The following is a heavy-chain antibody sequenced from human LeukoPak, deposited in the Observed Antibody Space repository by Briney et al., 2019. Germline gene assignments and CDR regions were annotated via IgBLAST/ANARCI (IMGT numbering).Heavy chain of an antibody. D-gene: IGHD2-21*02. V-gene: IGHV3-21*01. CDR2: ISSSSRYI. CDR3: ARAGTAVTANTYYYYLDV. CDR1: GFTFSSYS. J-gene: IGHJ6*03. Sequence: PGGSLRLSCAASGFTFSSYSMNWVRQAPGKGLEWVSSISSSSRYIYYADSVKGRFTISRDDAKNSLYLQMGSLRAEDTAVYYCARAGTAVTANTYYYYLDVWGKGTTVTVSS.